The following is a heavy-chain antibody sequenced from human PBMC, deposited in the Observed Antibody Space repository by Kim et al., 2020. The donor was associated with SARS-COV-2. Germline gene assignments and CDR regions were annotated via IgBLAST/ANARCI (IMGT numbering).Heavy chain of an antibody. Sequence: GGSLRLSCAASGFTFSSYGMHWVRQAPGKGLEWVAVISYDGSNKYYADSVKGRFTISRDNSKNTLYLQMNSLRAEDTAVYYCAKDRVGAQDTDYYYGMDV. CDR2: ISYDGSNK. V-gene: IGHV3-30*18. CDR1: GFTFSSYG. J-gene: IGHJ6*01. D-gene: IGHD1-26*01. CDR3: AKDRVGAQDTDYYYGMDV.